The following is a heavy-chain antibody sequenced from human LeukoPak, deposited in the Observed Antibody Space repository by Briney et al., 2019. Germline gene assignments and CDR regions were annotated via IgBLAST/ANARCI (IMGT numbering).Heavy chain of an antibody. D-gene: IGHD3-10*01. Sequence: SQTLSLTCTVSGGSISSGSYYWSWIRQPAGKGLEWIGRIYYSGSTNYNPSLKSPVTISVDTSKNQFSLKLSSVTAADTAVYYCVRGYDAFDIWGQGTMITVSS. CDR1: GGSISSGSYY. J-gene: IGHJ3*02. V-gene: IGHV4-61*02. CDR2: IYYSGST. CDR3: VRGYDAFDI.